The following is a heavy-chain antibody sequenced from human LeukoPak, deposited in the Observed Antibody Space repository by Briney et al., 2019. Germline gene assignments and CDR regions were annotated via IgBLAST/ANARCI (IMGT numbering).Heavy chain of an antibody. D-gene: IGHD6-13*01. V-gene: IGHV4-31*03. CDR3: ARGGTSSSWGIDY. Sequence: PSETLSLTCTVSGGSISSGGYYWSWIGQHPGKGLERIGYIYYSGSTYYNPSLKSRVTISVDTSKNQFSLKLSSVTAADTAVYYCARGGTSSSWGIDYWGQGTLVTVSS. CDR2: IYYSGST. CDR1: GGSISSGGYY. J-gene: IGHJ4*02.